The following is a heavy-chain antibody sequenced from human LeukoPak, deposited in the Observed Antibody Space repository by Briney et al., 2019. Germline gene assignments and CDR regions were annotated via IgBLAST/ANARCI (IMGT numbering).Heavy chain of an antibody. Sequence: SETLSLTCAVYGGSFSGYYWSWIRQPPGKGLEWIGEINHSGSTNYNPSLKSRVTISVDTSKNQFSLKLSSVTAADTAVYYCARAYSSGWYDRLARGGYFDYWGQGTLVTVFS. J-gene: IGHJ4*02. CDR2: INHSGST. CDR1: GGSFSGYY. D-gene: IGHD6-19*01. V-gene: IGHV4-34*01. CDR3: ARAYSSGWYDRLARGGYFDY.